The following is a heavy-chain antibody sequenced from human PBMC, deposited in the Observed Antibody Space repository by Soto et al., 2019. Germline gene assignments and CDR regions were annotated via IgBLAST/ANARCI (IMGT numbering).Heavy chain of an antibody. CDR2: ISAYNGNT. CDR3: ARLEDYYDSGGYYLGY. CDR1: GYTFTSYG. D-gene: IGHD3-22*01. V-gene: IGHV1-18*04. J-gene: IGHJ4*02. Sequence: GASVKVSCKASGYTFTSYGISWVRQAPGQGLEWMGWISAYNGNTNYAQKLQGRVTMTTDTSTSTAYMELRSLRSDDTAVYYCARLEDYYDSGGYYLGYWGQGTLVTVSS.